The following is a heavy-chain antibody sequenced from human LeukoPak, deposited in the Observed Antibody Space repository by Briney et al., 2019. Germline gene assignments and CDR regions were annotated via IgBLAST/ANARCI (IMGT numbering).Heavy chain of an antibody. CDR2: IIPIFGTA. V-gene: IGHV1-69*06. J-gene: IGHJ4*02. CDR1: GGTFSSYA. Sequence: SVKVSCKASGGTFSSYAISWVRQAPGQGLEWMGGIIPIFGTANYAQKFQGRVTITADKSTSTAYMELSSLRSEDTAVYYCARGLIAVAGTGPADYWGQGTLVTDSS. D-gene: IGHD6-19*01. CDR3: ARGLIAVAGTGPADY.